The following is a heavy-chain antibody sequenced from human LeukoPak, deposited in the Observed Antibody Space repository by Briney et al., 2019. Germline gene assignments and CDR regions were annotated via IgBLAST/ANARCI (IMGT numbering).Heavy chain of an antibody. CDR1: SSTAYY. Sequence: SSTAYYWGWVRQAPGKGLEWVGRAKNKADSYTIEYAASVRGRFTISRDDSKNSLYLQMNSLKTEDTAVYYCVKDSSFWTFDYWGQGTLVTVSS. D-gene: IGHD6-6*01. V-gene: IGHV3-72*01. CDR3: VKDSSFWTFDY. CDR2: AKNKADSYTI. J-gene: IGHJ4*02.